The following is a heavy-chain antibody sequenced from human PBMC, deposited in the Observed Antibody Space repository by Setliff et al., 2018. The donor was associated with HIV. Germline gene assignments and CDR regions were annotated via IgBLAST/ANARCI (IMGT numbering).Heavy chain of an antibody. CDR2: IYYSGRT. D-gene: IGHD3-22*01. CDR3: ARVGWDYYDSSGVGEFDY. CDR1: GGSISSSSYY. V-gene: IGHV4-39*07. Sequence: KTSETLSLTCTVSGGSISSSSYYWGWIRQPPGKGLEWIGSIYYSGRTYYNPSLKSRVTISVDTSKNQFSLKLSSVTAADTAVYYCARVGWDYYDSSGVGEFDYWGQGTLVTVSS. J-gene: IGHJ4*02.